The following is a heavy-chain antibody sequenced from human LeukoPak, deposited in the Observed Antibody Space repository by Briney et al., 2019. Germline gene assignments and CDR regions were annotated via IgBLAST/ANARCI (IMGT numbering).Heavy chain of an antibody. D-gene: IGHD6-19*01. CDR2: ITGSDDAT. Sequence: GGSLRLSCAASGVSVSTYAMSWVRQVPGKGLEWVSAITGSDDATYHADSVKGRFTIARDRSKNTLYLEMNGLRAEDTAVYHCAKSRSVADAFDIWSHVAMVTVSS. CDR3: AKSRSVADAFDI. J-gene: IGHJ3*02. CDR1: GVSVSTYA. V-gene: IGHV3-23*01.